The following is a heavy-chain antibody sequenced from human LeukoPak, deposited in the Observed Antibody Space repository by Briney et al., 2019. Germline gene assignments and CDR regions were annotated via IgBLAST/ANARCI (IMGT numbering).Heavy chain of an antibody. CDR2: MNPNSGNT. CDR3: ARAAMVTNAFDI. V-gene: IGHV1-8*02. CDR1: GYTFTSYD. Sequence: GASVKVSCKASGYTFTSYDINWVRQATGQGLEWMGWMNPNSGNTGYAQKLQGRVTMTTDTSTSTAYMELRSLRSDDTAVYYCARAAMVTNAFDIWGQGTMVTVSS. D-gene: IGHD5-18*01. J-gene: IGHJ3*02.